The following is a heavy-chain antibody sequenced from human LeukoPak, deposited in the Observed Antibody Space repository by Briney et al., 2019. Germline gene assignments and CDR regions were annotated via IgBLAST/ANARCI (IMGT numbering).Heavy chain of an antibody. Sequence: GGSLRLSCAASVFTFSSYWMSWVRQAPGKGLEWVGRIASKTDGGTTDYAAPVKGRFTISRDDSKNTLFLQMNSLKTEDTAVYYCTGRIAVAGSDWYFDLWGRGTLVTVSS. V-gene: IGHV3-15*04. D-gene: IGHD6-19*01. CDR2: IASKTDGGTT. CDR3: TGRIAVAGSDWYFDL. J-gene: IGHJ2*01. CDR1: VFTFSSYW.